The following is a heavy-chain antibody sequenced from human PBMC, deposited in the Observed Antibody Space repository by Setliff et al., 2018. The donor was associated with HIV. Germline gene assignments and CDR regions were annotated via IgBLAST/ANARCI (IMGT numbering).Heavy chain of an antibody. D-gene: IGHD2-8*02. Sequence: SETLSLTCTISGGSFGVYRWSWIRQPPGKGLEWIGYIYTSGSTNYNPSLKSRVTISLDTSKNQFSLKLSSVTAADTAVYFCARLIHTGLLYFDFWGLGTLVTVSS. CDR2: IYTSGST. J-gene: IGHJ4*02. CDR1: GGSFGVYR. V-gene: IGHV4-4*09. CDR3: ARLIHTGLLYFDF.